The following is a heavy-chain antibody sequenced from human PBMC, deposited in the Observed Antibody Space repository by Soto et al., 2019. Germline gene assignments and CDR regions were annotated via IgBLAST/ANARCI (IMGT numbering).Heavy chain of an antibody. Sequence: QVQLVQSGAEVKKPGSSVKVSCKASGGTFSSYAISWVRQAPGQGLEWMGGIIPIFGTANYAQKFQGRVTITADECTSTAYMELSSLRSEDTAVYYCARENENYYGSGSYYPDFDYWGQGTLVTVSS. CDR1: GGTFSSYA. CDR3: ARENENYYGSGSYYPDFDY. D-gene: IGHD3-10*01. V-gene: IGHV1-69*01. J-gene: IGHJ4*02. CDR2: IIPIFGTA.